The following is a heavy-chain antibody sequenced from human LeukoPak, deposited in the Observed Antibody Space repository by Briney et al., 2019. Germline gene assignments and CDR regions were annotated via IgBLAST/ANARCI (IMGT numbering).Heavy chain of an antibody. V-gene: IGHV3-30*02. J-gene: IGHJ4*02. Sequence: PGGSLRLSCAASGFTFSSYGMQWVRQAPGKGLEWVAFIRYDGSNKYYADSVKGRFTISRDNSKNTLYLQMNSLRAEDTAVYYCAKDYGDYGHYFDYWGQGTLVTVSS. CDR3: AKDYGDYGHYFDY. CDR2: IRYDGSNK. D-gene: IGHD4-17*01. CDR1: GFTFSSYG.